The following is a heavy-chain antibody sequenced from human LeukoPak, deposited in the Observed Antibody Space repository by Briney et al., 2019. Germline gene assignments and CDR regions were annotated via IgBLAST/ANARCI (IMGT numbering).Heavy chain of an antibody. Sequence: SQTLSLTCAISGDSVSSSSAAWNWNRQSPVRGLEWLGRVYYRSKWYSHSVVSVKSRITINPDKSKNQFSLQLNSVTPEDTAVYYCARSYAGALDYWGQGTLVTVSS. CDR3: ARSYAGALDY. CDR2: VYYRSKWYS. V-gene: IGHV6-1*01. J-gene: IGHJ4*02. CDR1: GDSVSSSSAA. D-gene: IGHD3-16*01.